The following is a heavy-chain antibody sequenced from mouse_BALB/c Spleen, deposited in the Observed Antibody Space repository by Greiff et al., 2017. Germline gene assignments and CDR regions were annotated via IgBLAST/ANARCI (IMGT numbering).Heavy chain of an antibody. CDR1: GFTFSSFG. Sequence: EVKLVESGGGLVQPGGSRKLSCAASGFTFSSFGMHWVRQAPEKGLEWVAYISSGSSTIYYADTVKGRFTISRDNPKNTLFLQMTSLRSEDTAMYYCARAYGNYGYDFDYWGQGTTLTVSS. CDR3: ARAYGNYGYDFDY. V-gene: IGHV5-17*02. CDR2: ISSGSSTI. D-gene: IGHD2-1*01. J-gene: IGHJ2*01.